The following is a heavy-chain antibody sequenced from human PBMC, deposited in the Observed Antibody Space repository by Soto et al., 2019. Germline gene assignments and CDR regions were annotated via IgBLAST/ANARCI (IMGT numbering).Heavy chain of an antibody. CDR2: TKNKANSYTT. D-gene: IGHD3-10*01. CDR3: ARVALSVSGIRLFDY. V-gene: IGHV3-72*01. CDR1: GFTFSDHY. J-gene: IGHJ4*02. Sequence: EVQLVESGGGLVQPGGSLRLSCAASGFTFSDHYMDWVRQAPGKGLEWVGRTKNKANSYTTEYAASVKGRFTISRDDSKNSLYLQMNSLKAEDTAMYYCARVALSVSGIRLFDYWGQGTLVTVSS.